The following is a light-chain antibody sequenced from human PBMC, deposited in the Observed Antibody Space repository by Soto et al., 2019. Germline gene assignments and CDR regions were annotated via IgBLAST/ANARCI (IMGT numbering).Light chain of an antibody. CDR1: QSLLHINGYNY. J-gene: IGKJ1*01. V-gene: IGKV2-28*01. CDR3: MQALQTPWT. CDR2: LGS. Sequence: DIGLTQSPLSLPVTPGEPASISCRSSQSLLHINGYNYLDWYLQKPGQSPQLLIYLGSNRASGVTDRFSGSGSGTDFTLKISRVEAEDVGVYYCMQALQTPWTFGQGTKVEIK.